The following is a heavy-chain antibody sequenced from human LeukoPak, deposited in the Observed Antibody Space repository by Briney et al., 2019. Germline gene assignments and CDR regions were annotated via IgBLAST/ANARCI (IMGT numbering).Heavy chain of an antibody. D-gene: IGHD3-22*01. CDR2: IYYSGST. CDR3: ARNSGDYFDRGAYETDNSFDY. J-gene: IGHJ4*02. Sequence: SETLSLTCTVSGGSISSYYWSWIRQPPGKGLEWIGYIYYSGSTNYNPSLKSRVTISVDTSKNQFSLKLSSVTAADTAVYYCARNSGDYFDRGAYETDNSFDYWGQGTLVTVSS. CDR1: GGSISSYY. V-gene: IGHV4-59*12.